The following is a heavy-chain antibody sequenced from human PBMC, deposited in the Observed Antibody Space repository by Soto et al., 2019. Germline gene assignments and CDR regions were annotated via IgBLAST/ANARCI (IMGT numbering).Heavy chain of an antibody. CDR2: ISSSSSYI. Sequence: KPGGSLRLSCAASGFTFSSYSMNWVRQAPGKGLEWVSSISSSSSYIYYADSVKGRFTISRDNAKNSLYLQMNSLRAEDTAVYYCARILRFRATGAFDIWGQGTMVTVSS. J-gene: IGHJ3*02. CDR1: GFTFSSYS. D-gene: IGHD3-3*01. V-gene: IGHV3-21*01. CDR3: ARILRFRATGAFDI.